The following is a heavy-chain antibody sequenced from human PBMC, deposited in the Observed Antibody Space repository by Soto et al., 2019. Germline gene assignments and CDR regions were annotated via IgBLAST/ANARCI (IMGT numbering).Heavy chain of an antibody. CDR1: GFTFSSYA. CDR3: AKDNVGYCTNGVCYGAY. J-gene: IGHJ4*02. Sequence: GGSLRLSCAASGFTFSSYAMSWVRQAPGKGLEWVSAISGSGGSTYYADSVKGRFTISRDNSKNTLYLQMNSLRAEDTAVYYCAKDNVGYCTNGVCYGAYWGQGTLVTVSS. V-gene: IGHV3-23*01. CDR2: ISGSGGST. D-gene: IGHD2-8*01.